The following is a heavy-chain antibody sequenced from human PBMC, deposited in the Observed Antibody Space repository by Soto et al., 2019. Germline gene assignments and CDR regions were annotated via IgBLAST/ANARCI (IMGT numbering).Heavy chain of an antibody. CDR3: ARGLVGPTTDYFDY. CDR2: MNPTSGNS. J-gene: IGHJ4*02. D-gene: IGHD1-26*01. CDR1: GYNFISYD. V-gene: IGHV1-8*01. Sequence: QAQLVQSGAEVKKPGALVKVSCKASGYNFISYDINWVRQAPGQGLEWMGWMNPTSGNSGYAQKFQGRVTMTRNTSISTAYMELRSLRSEDTAVYYCARGLVGPTTDYFDYWGQGPLVTVSS.